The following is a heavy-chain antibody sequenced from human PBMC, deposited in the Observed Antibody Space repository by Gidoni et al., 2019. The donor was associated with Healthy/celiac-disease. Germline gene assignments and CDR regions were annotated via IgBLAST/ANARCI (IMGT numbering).Heavy chain of an antibody. Sequence: QVQLVESGGGLVQPGRSLRLSCAASGFTFSSYGMPWLRQAPGKGLEWVAVISYDGSNKYYADSVKGRFTISRDNSKNTLYLQMNSLRAEDTAVYYCAKEGPGQDFWSGYYYYYYYGMDVWGQGTTVTVSS. CDR1: GFTFSSYG. J-gene: IGHJ6*02. CDR3: AKEGPGQDFWSGYYYYYYYGMDV. CDR2: ISYDGSNK. V-gene: IGHV3-30*18. D-gene: IGHD3-3*01.